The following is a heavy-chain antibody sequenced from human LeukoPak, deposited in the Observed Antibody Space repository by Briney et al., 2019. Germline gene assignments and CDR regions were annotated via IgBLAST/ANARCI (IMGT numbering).Heavy chain of an antibody. CDR2: IYYSGST. CDR3: ARPLDTAMDPFDY. V-gene: IGHV4-30-4*08. Sequence: SETLSLTCTVSGGSISSGDYYWSWIRQPPGKGLEWIGYIYYSGSTYYNPSLKSRVTISVDTSKNQFSLKLSSVTAADTAVYYCARPLDTAMDPFDYWGQGTLVTVSS. D-gene: IGHD5-18*01. CDR1: GGSISSGDYY. J-gene: IGHJ4*02.